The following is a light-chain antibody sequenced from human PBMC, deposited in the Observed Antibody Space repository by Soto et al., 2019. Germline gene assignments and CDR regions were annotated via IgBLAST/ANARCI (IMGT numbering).Light chain of an antibody. CDR2: EVS. V-gene: IGLV2-8*01. J-gene: IGLJ3*02. CDR1: SSDVGGYNY. Sequence: QSALTQPPSASGSPGQSVTISCTGTSSDVGGYNYVSWYQQHPGKAPKLIISEVSKRPSGVPDRLSGSKSGTSASLAISGLQSEDEAEYYCASWDDSLNGWVFGGGTKLTVL. CDR3: ASWDDSLNGWV.